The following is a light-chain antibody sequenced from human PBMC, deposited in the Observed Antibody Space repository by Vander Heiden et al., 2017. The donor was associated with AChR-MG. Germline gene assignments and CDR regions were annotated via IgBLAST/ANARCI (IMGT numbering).Light chain of an antibody. CDR2: GAS. J-gene: IGKJ4*01. Sequence: EIVMTQSPATLSVSPGERATLSCRASQSVSSNLAWYQQKPGQAPRLLIYGASTRATDIPARFSGSGSGTEFTLTITSLQSEDFAVYYCQQYNNWPPLTFDGGTRVEIK. V-gene: IGKV3-15*01. CDR1: QSVSSN. CDR3: QQYNNWPPLT.